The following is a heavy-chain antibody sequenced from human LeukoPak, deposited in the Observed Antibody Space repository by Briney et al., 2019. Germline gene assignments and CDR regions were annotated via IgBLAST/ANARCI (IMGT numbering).Heavy chain of an antibody. V-gene: IGHV3-30*18. J-gene: IGHJ3*02. CDR3: AKDSYCSSTSCWDAFDI. Sequence: GGSLRLSCAASGFTFSSYAMSWVRQAPGKGLEWVAVISYDGSNKYYADSVKGRFTISRDNSKNTLYLQMNSLRAEDTAVYYCAKDSYCSSTSCWDAFDIWGQGTMVTVSS. CDR2: ISYDGSNK. D-gene: IGHD2-2*01. CDR1: GFTFSSYA.